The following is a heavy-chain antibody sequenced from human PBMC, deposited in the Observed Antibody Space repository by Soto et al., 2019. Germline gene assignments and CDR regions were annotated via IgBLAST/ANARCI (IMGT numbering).Heavy chain of an antibody. V-gene: IGHV4-31*03. D-gene: IGHD7-27*01. CDR1: GGFISRGGYY. CDR3: ARSHRDNWGSPDYFDY. J-gene: IGHJ4*02. Sequence: PSETLSLTCTFSGGFISRGGYYWSWIRQHPRKGLEWIGYIYYNGDTYYNPSLKSRVSISIDTSRNQFSLRLTSVAAADTAVYYCARSHRDNWGSPDYFDYWGQGTLVTVSS. CDR2: IYYNGDT.